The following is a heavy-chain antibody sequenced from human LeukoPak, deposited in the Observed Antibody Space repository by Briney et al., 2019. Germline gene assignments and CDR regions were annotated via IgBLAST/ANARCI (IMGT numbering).Heavy chain of an antibody. V-gene: IGHV4-59*08. CDR1: GGSISSYY. D-gene: IGHD3-10*01. CDR3: ARQGSGNYELPDY. J-gene: IGHJ4*02. CDR2: IYNSGGS. Sequence: SETLSLTCTVSGGSISSYYWSWIRQPPGKGLEWLGFIYNSGGSYYNPSLKSRVTISVDTSKNQFSLRLSSVTAADTAMYYCARQGSGNYELPDYWGQGTLVTVSS.